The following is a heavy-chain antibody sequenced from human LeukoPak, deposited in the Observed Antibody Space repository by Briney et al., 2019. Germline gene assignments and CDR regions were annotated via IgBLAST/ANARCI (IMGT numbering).Heavy chain of an antibody. CDR1: GFTVSTSA. D-gene: IGHD5-18*01. CDR2: ISGSGGGT. Sequence: PGGSLRLSCAAAGFTVSTSAMSWVRQAPGKGLEWVSGISGSGGGTYYADSVKGRFSISRDISKNTLYLQMNSLRAEDTAIYYCAKEGTDTAMAAWDYWGQGTLVTVSS. J-gene: IGHJ4*02. CDR3: AKEGTDTAMAAWDY. V-gene: IGHV3-23*01.